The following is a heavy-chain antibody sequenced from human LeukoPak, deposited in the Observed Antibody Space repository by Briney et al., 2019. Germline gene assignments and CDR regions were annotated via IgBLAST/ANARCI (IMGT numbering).Heavy chain of an antibody. CDR1: GGSISSYY. V-gene: IGHV4-59*12. CDR3: AREGGPYRPLDY. Sequence: SETLSLTCTVSGGSISSYYWSWLRQPPDKGLEWIGYIHYSGTTKYNPSLKSRVTISIDTSKNQFSMKLRSVTAADTAVYYCAREGGPYRPLDYSGQGTLVTVSS. J-gene: IGHJ4*02. CDR2: IHYSGTT.